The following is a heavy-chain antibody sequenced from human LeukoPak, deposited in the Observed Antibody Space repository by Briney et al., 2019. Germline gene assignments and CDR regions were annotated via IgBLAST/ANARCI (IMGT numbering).Heavy chain of an antibody. Sequence: GESLKISCKGSGYSFTSYWIGWVRQMPGKGLEWMGIIYPGDSDTRYSPSFQGQVTISADKSISTAYLQWSSLKASDTAMYYCARRPYSSGWSPSTDYFDYWGQGTLVTVSS. CDR1: GYSFTSYW. V-gene: IGHV5-51*01. D-gene: IGHD6-19*01. CDR2: IYPGDSDT. CDR3: ARRPYSSGWSPSTDYFDY. J-gene: IGHJ4*02.